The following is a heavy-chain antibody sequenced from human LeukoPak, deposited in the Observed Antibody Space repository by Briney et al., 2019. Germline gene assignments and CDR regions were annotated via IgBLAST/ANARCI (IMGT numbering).Heavy chain of an antibody. Sequence: ASVKVSCKASGYTFTGYYMHWVRQAPGQGLEWMGWINPNSSGTNYAQKFQGRVTMTRDTTISTAYMELSRLRSDDTAVYYCAREFWSGYYPDHWGQGTLVTVSS. CDR1: GYTFTGYY. V-gene: IGHV1-2*02. D-gene: IGHD3-3*01. CDR2: INPNSSGT. J-gene: IGHJ5*02. CDR3: AREFWSGYYPDH.